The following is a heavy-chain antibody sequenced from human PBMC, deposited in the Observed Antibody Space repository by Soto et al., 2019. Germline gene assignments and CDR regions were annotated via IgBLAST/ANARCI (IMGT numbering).Heavy chain of an antibody. CDR1: GFAFSSYD. CDR3: AKNQWGNVFDI. J-gene: IGHJ3*02. V-gene: IGHV3-23*01. CDR2: ISKSGATP. Sequence: EVQLLESGGGLVQPGGSLRLSCAASGFAFSSYDMTWVRQAPGKGLEWVSTISKSGATPYYADSVRGRFTISRDNSKNTLHLQMNSLRAEDTVLYYCAKNQWGNVFDIWGQGTMLTVSS. D-gene: IGHD3-16*01.